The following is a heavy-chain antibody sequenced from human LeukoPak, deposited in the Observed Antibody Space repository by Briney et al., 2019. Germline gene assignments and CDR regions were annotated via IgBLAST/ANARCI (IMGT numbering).Heavy chain of an antibody. J-gene: IGHJ4*02. CDR2: IIPIFGTA. CDR3: ARRRYSSSSSHYFDY. CDR1: GYTFTSYG. D-gene: IGHD6-6*01. Sequence: GASVKVSCKASGYTFTSYGISWVRQAPGQGLEWMGGIIPIFGTANYAQKFQGRVTITADKSTSTAYMELSSLRSEDTAVYYCARRRYSSSSSHYFDYWGQGTLVTVSS. V-gene: IGHV1-69*06.